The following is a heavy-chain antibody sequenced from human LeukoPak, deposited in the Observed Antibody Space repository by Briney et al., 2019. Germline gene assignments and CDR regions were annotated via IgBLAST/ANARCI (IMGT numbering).Heavy chain of an antibody. CDR1: GGSISSDY. Sequence: SETLSLTCTVSGGSISSDYWSWIRQPPGKGLEWIGYIYYSGSTNYNPSLKSRVTISVDTSKNQFSLKLSSVTAADTAVYYCARGGDGYNRLFGYWGQGTLVTVSS. J-gene: IGHJ4*02. CDR2: IYYSGST. CDR3: ARGGDGYNRLFGY. D-gene: IGHD5-24*01. V-gene: IGHV4-59*08.